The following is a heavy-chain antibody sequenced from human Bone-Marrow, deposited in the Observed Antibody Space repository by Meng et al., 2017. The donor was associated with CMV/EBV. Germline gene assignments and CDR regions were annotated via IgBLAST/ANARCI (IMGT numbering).Heavy chain of an antibody. CDR3: TTRPEGPTILGVVDY. CDR1: GFTFSNAW. Sequence: GESLKISCAASGFTFSNAWMSWVRQAPGKGLEWVGRIKSKTDGGTTDYAAPVKGRFTISRDDSKNTLYLQMNSLKTEDTAVYYCTTRPEGPTILGVVDYWGQGTLVTVSS. D-gene: IGHD3-3*01. V-gene: IGHV3-15*01. CDR2: IKSKTDGGTT. J-gene: IGHJ4*02.